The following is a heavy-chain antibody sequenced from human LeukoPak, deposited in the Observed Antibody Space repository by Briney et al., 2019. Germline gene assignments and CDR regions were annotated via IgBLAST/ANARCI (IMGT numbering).Heavy chain of an antibody. CDR3: ARETYYYGTDG. CDR2: IYYSGST. CDR1: GGSISSYY. V-gene: IGHV4-59*01. J-gene: IGHJ6*02. Sequence: SETLSLTCTVSGGSISSYYWSWIRKPPGRGLEWIGYIYYSGSTNYNPSLKSRVTISVDTSKNQFSLKLSSVTAADTAVYYCARETYYYGTDGWGQGTTVAVSS.